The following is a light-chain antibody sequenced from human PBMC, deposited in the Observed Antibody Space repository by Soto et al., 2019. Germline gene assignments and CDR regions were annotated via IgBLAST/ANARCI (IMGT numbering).Light chain of an antibody. CDR2: QVS. Sequence: DAVLTQSPLSLPVTLGQPAAISCRSSQSLVHSDGKAYLIWFQQRPGQSPRRLIYQVSRRDAGVPDRFSGSGSGIDFTLIISRVEAEDVGVYYCMQGTHWPWTFGQGTKVEIK. CDR3: MQGTHWPWT. J-gene: IGKJ1*01. CDR1: QSLVHSDGKAY. V-gene: IGKV2-30*02.